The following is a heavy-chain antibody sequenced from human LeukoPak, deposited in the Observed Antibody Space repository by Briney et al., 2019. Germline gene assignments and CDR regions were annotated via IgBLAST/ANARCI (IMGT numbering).Heavy chain of an antibody. CDR3: ARGRDYYDSSGPLGY. CDR2: IYYSGST. D-gene: IGHD3-22*01. V-gene: IGHV4-59*01. J-gene: IGHJ4*02. Sequence: SETLSLTCTVSGGSISSYYWSWIRQPPGKGLEWIGYIYYSGSTNYNPSLKSRVTISVDTSKNQFSLKLSSVTAADTAVYYCARGRDYYDSSGPLGYWGQGTLVTVSS. CDR1: GGSISSYY.